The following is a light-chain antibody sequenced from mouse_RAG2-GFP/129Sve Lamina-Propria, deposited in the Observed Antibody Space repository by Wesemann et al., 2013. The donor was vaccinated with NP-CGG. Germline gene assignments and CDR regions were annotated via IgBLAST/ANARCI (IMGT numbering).Light chain of an antibody. V-gene: IGKV4-80*01. CDR2: RTS. J-gene: IGKJ4*01. CDR1: SSVSY. CDR3: QQWSGYPFT. Sequence: LTQSPAIMSASLGEEITLTCSASSSVSYMHWYQQKSGTSPKPLIHRTSNLASGVPARFSGSGSGTSYSLTISSVEAEDDATYYCQQWSGYPFTFGSGTKLEIK.